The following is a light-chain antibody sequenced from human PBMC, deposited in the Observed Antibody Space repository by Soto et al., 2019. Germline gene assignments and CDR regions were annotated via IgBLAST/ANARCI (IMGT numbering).Light chain of an antibody. J-gene: IGKJ3*01. CDR2: AAS. CDR3: QHCDLWPPIFT. CDR1: QSVSSS. Sequence: EIVMTQSPATLSVSPGERATLSCRASQSVSSSLAWYQQKPGQAPRLLIYAASTRATGIPARFSGSGSGTEFTLTISSLQSEDFAVYYCQHCDLWPPIFTFGPGTKVDIK. V-gene: IGKV3D-15*01.